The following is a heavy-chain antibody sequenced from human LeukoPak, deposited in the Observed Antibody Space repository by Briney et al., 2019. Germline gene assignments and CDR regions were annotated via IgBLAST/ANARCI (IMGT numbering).Heavy chain of an antibody. CDR1: GGSISGYY. Sequence: SETLSLTCTVSGGSISGYYWSWIRQPPGKGLKWIGEINHSGSTNYNPSLKSRVTISVDTSKNQFSLKLSSVTAADTAAYYCARGRNIYSYGPNDAFDIWGQGTMVTVSS. J-gene: IGHJ3*02. CDR3: ARGRNIYSYGPNDAFDI. CDR2: INHSGST. V-gene: IGHV4-34*01. D-gene: IGHD5-18*01.